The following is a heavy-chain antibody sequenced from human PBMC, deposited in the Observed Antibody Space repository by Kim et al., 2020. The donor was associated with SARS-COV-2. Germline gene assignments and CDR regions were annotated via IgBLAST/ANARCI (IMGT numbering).Heavy chain of an antibody. J-gene: IGHJ6*02. CDR2: IIPIFGTA. CDR1: GGTFSSYA. V-gene: IGHV1-69*13. CDR3: ARDPKRGSLTMVRGVHYYYYGRDV. D-gene: IGHD3-10*01. Sequence: SVKVSCKASGGTFSSYAISWVRQAPGQGLEWMGGIIPIFGTANYAQKFQGRVTITADESTSTAYMELSSLRSEDTAVYYCARDPKRGSLTMVRGVHYYYYGRDVWGQGTTVTVSS.